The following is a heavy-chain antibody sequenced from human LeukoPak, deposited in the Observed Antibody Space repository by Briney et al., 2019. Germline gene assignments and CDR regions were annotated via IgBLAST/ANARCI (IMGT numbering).Heavy chain of an antibody. Sequence: GASVKVSCKASGDTFTGYYMHWVRQAPGKGLEWMGWINPDSGDTNYAQNFQGRVTMTRDTSINTDYMELNRLRSDDTAVYYCARDGAFDYWGQGTLVTVSS. CDR3: ARDGAFDY. CDR1: GDTFTGYY. D-gene: IGHD3-10*01. CDR2: INPDSGDT. V-gene: IGHV1-2*02. J-gene: IGHJ4*02.